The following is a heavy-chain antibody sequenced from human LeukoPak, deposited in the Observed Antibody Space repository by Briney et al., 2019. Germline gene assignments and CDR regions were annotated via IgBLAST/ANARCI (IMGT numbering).Heavy chain of an antibody. CDR2: IYYSGST. J-gene: IGHJ4*02. CDR3: ARVGAYDY. Sequence: TSETLSLTCAVSGGSISSGGYSWSWIRQPPGKGLEWIGYIYYSGSTYYNPSLKSRVTISVDTSKNQFSLKLSSVTAADTAVYYCARVGAYDYWGQGTLVTVSS. CDR1: GGSISSGGYS. D-gene: IGHD3-16*01. V-gene: IGHV4-30-4*07.